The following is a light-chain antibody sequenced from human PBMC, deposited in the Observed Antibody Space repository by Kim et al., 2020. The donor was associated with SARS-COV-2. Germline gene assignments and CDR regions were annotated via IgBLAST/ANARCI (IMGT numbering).Light chain of an antibody. CDR2: QDN. V-gene: IGLV3-1*01. CDR1: KLGDKY. Sequence: SYELTQPPSVSVSPGQTASITCSGDKLGDKYACWYQQKPGQSPVLVIYQDNKRPSGIPERFSGSNSGNTATLTISGTQAMDEADYYCQAWASSTGVFGTG. CDR3: QAWASSTGV. J-gene: IGLJ1*01.